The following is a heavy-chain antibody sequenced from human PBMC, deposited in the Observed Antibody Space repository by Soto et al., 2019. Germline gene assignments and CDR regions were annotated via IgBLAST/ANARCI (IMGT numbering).Heavy chain of an antibody. Sequence: EVQLVESGGGLVQPGGSLRLSCAASGFTFTNYWMYWVRQAPGKGLVWVPRTRGDGVDTQYADSVKGRFTISRDNAGNTLDLQMKGLRAEDTAVDYCVRGSNGLPGLDYWGQGTLVTVSS. CDR2: TRGDGVDT. V-gene: IGHV3-74*01. CDR3: VRGSNGLPGLDY. CDR1: GFTFTNYW. J-gene: IGHJ4*02. D-gene: IGHD2-8*01.